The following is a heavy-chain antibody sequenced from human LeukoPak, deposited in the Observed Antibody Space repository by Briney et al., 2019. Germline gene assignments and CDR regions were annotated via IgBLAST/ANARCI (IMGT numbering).Heavy chain of an antibody. J-gene: IGHJ6*02. V-gene: IGHV3-30-3*01. D-gene: IGHD3-10*01. Sequence: GGSLRLSCAVSGFTFSSYAMRGVRQAPGKGLVWVAVISYDGSNKYYADSVKGRFTISRDNSKNTLYLQMNSLRAEDTAVYYCARSLMVRGVITPKYGMDVWGQGTTVTVSS. CDR3: ARSLMVRGVITPKYGMDV. CDR2: ISYDGSNK. CDR1: GFTFSSYA.